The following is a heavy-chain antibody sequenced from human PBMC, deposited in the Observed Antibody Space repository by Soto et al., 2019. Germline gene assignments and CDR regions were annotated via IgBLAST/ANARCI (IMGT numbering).Heavy chain of an antibody. CDR3: RRSSRYSTDV. V-gene: IGHV4-39*01. CDR1: GDSIRSSSY. CDR2: IYSTGNT. Sequence: QLQLQESGPGLVKPSETPSLTCTVSGDSIRSSSYWGWIRQPPGKGLEWIGSIYSTGNTYYNPSLNRQVTISVDTSTNQFSLNVISVTAADTAVYYCRRSSRYSTDVWGQGTTVTVSS. J-gene: IGHJ6*02. D-gene: IGHD6-13*01.